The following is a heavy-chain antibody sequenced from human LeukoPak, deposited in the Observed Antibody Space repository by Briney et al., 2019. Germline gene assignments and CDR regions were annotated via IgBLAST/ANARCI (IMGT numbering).Heavy chain of an antibody. J-gene: IGHJ4*02. CDR1: GGSISSGDYY. Sequence: SETLSLTCTVSGGSISSGDYYWGWIRQPPGKGLEWIGSFYYTGSTYYNPSLKSRVTISVDTSKNQFSLKVSSVTAADTAVYYCARRMVASPFDSWGQGTLVTVSS. CDR2: FYYTGST. V-gene: IGHV4-39*01. CDR3: ARRMVASPFDS. D-gene: IGHD2-8*01.